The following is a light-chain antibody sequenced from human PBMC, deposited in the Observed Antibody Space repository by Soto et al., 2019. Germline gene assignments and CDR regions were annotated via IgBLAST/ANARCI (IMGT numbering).Light chain of an antibody. CDR3: QQYGSSPRT. V-gene: IGKV3-20*01. CDR1: QTVSSNY. J-gene: IGKJ2*01. CDR2: GAS. Sequence: EIVLTQSPGTLSLSPGERATLSCRASQTVSSNYLAWYQQKPGQAPRLLIYGASSRATGIPDRFSGSGSGTAFPLTISRLEPEDFAVYYCQQYGSSPRTFGQGTKLEIK.